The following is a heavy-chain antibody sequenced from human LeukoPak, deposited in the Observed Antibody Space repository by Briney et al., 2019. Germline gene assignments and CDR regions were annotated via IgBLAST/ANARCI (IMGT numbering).Heavy chain of an antibody. CDR2: ISGST. CDR1: GGSISSYY. D-gene: IGHD3-3*01. V-gene: IGHV4-59*01. Sequence: PSETLSLTCTVSGGSISSYYWSWIRQPPGKGLEWIGYISGSTNYNPSLKSRVTISVDTSKNQFSLKLSSVTAADTAVYYCARVRDDFWNFDYWGQGTLVTVSS. J-gene: IGHJ4*02. CDR3: ARVRDDFWNFDY.